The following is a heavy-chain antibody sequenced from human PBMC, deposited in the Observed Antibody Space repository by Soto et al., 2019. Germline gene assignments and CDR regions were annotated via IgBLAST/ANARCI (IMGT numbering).Heavy chain of an antibody. V-gene: IGHV3-21*01. Sequence: EVHLVESGGGLVKPGGSLRLSCAVSGFTFSSCTMNWVRQAPGKGLEWVSSISPSTSHIYYADSVKGRFTISRDNAKNSLFLQMNRLRDEDTAVYYCSGCSGGACHQNYGMDVWGQGTTVTVSS. J-gene: IGHJ6*02. CDR3: SGCSGGACHQNYGMDV. D-gene: IGHD2-15*01. CDR2: ISPSTSHI. CDR1: GFTFSSCT.